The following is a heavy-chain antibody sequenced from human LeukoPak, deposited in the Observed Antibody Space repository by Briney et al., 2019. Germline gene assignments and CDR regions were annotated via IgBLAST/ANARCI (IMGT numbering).Heavy chain of an antibody. CDR3: ARNPTSKTMSRDSFDI. J-gene: IGHJ3*02. Sequence: PSETLSLTCTVSGGSISSYYWSWIRQPPGKGLEWIGYIYYSGSTNYKSSLKSRVTISVDTPKNQFSLRLTSVTAADTAVYYCARNPTSKTMSRDSFDIWGQGTFVTVSS. V-gene: IGHV4-59*12. D-gene: IGHD3-10*02. CDR1: GGSISSYY. CDR2: IYYSGST.